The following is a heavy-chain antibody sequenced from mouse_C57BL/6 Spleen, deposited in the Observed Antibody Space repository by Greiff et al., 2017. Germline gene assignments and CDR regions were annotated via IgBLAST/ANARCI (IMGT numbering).Heavy chain of an antibody. Sequence: EVQGVESGPELVKPGASVKISCKASGYSFTDYNMNWVKQSNGKSLEWIGVINPNYGTASYNQKFKGKATLTVDQSSSTAYMQLNSLTSEDSAVYYCARQDYDYDGAWFAYWGQGTLVTVSA. D-gene: IGHD2-4*01. CDR1: GYSFTDYN. CDR3: ARQDYDYDGAWFAY. CDR2: INPNYGTA. V-gene: IGHV1-39*01. J-gene: IGHJ3*01.